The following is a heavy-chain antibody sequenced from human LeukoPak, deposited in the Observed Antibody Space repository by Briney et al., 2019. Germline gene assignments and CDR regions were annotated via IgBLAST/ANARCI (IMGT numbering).Heavy chain of an antibody. CDR2: ISGSGGST. CDR3: AKRLVACSGGSCYSTFQH. D-gene: IGHD2-15*01. CDR1: GFTFSSYA. V-gene: IGHV3-23*01. J-gene: IGHJ1*01. Sequence: QPGGSLRLSCAASGFTFSSYAMSWVRQAPGKGLEWVSAISGSGGSTYYADSVKGRFTISRDNSKNTLYLQMNSLRAEDTAVYYCAKRLVACSGGSCYSTFQHWGQGTLVTVSS.